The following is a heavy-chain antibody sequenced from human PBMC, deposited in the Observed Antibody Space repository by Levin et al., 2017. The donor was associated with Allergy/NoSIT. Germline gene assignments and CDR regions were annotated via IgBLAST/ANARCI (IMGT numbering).Heavy chain of an antibody. CDR2: MNPNSGNT. CDR1: GYTFTSYD. Sequence: GESLKISCKASGYTFTSYDINWVRQATGQGLEWMGWMNPNSGNTGYAQKFQGRVTMTRNTSISTAYMELSSLRSEDTAVYYCARVDGGYPDYYYYGMDVWGQGTTVTVSS. CDR3: ARVDGGYPDYYYYGMDV. J-gene: IGHJ6*02. D-gene: IGHD5-12*01. V-gene: IGHV1-8*01.